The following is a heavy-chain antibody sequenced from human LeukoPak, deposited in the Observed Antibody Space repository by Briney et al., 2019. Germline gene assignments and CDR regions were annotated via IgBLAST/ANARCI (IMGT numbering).Heavy chain of an antibody. D-gene: IGHD3-16*02. CDR2: ISSTSSYI. V-gene: IGHV3-21*06. Sequence: GGSLRLSCAASGFTFSSYAMSWVRQAPGKGLEWVSSISSTSSYIYYADSVKGRFTMSRDNAKNSLYLQMNNLRAEDTAVYYCARGDAYVWGSYRYADYWGQGTLVTVSS. CDR1: GFTFSSYA. J-gene: IGHJ4*02. CDR3: ARGDAYVWGSYRYADY.